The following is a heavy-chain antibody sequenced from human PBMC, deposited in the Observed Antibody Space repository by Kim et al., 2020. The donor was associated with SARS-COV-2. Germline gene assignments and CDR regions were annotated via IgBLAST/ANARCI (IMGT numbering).Heavy chain of an antibody. V-gene: IGHV3-74*01. CDR3: ASYPARYGSGSYVDY. D-gene: IGHD3-10*01. Sequence: DSVRGGFTISRDNAKNTLYLQMNSLRAEDTAVYYCASYPARYGSGSYVDYWGQGTLVTVSS. J-gene: IGHJ4*02.